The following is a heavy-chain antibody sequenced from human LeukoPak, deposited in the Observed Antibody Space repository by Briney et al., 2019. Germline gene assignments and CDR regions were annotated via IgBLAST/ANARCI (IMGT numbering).Heavy chain of an antibody. J-gene: IGHJ1*01. D-gene: IGHD3-22*01. CDR1: GYTFTDYY. CDR3: ARGYHDSSDFEYLQH. V-gene: IGHV1-2*02. CDR2: INPNSGDT. Sequence: ASVKVSCKASGYTFTDYYMHWVRQAPGQGLEWMGWINPNSGDTNFAQKFQGRVTMTRDTSISTVYMELSRLRSDDTAVFYCARGYHDSSDFEYLQHWGQGTLVTVSS.